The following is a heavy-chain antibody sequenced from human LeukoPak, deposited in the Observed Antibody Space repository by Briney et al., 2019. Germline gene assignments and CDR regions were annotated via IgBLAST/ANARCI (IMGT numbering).Heavy chain of an antibody. CDR3: ARARLVGSGSYWAFDY. V-gene: IGHV3-7*03. D-gene: IGHD3-10*01. CDR2: IKQDGSEK. Sequence: GGSLRLSCAASGLTFSSYWMSWVRQAPGKGLEWVANIKQDGSEKYYVDSVKGRFTISRDNAKNSLYLQMNSLRAEDTAVYYCARARLVGSGSYWAFDYWGQGTLVTVSS. J-gene: IGHJ4*02. CDR1: GLTFSSYW.